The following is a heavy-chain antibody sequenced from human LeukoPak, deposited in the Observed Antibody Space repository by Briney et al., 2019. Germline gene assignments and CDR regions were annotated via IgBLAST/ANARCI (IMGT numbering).Heavy chain of an antibody. D-gene: IGHD3-10*01. J-gene: IGHJ5*02. CDR1: GDSFSSNSAA. CDR3: ARDSRYYGSGSSNWFDP. CDR2: TYYRSKCYN. V-gene: IGHV6-1*01. Sequence: SQTLSLTCAVSGDSFSSNSAAWNWIRQSPSRGLEWLGRTYYRSKCYNDYAVSVKSRITINPDTSKNQFSLQLNSVTPEDTAVYYCARDSRYYGSGSSNWFDPWGQGTLVTVSS.